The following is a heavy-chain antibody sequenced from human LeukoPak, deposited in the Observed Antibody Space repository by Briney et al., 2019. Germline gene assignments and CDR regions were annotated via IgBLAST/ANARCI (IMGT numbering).Heavy chain of an antibody. J-gene: IGHJ5*02. Sequence: GGSLRLSCAASGFTFSSYWMHWVRQAPGEGPVWVSRINSDGSSTTYADSVKGRFTISRDNAKNTLYLQMNSLTAEDTAVYYCRREDPISWGQGTLVTVSS. CDR2: INSDGSST. V-gene: IGHV3-74*01. CDR3: RREDPIS. CDR1: GFTFSSYW.